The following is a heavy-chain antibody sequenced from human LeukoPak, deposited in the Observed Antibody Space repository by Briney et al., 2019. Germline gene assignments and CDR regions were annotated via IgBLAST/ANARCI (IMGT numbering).Heavy chain of an antibody. Sequence: SETLSLTCAVYGGSFSGYYWSWIRQPPGKGLEWIGEINHSGSTNYNPSLKSRVTISVDTSKNLFSLKLSSVTAADTAVYYCARHPPYYYDSSGPPDVWGKGTTVTISS. D-gene: IGHD3-22*01. CDR1: GGSFSGYY. CDR2: INHSGST. CDR3: ARHPPYYYDSSGPPDV. J-gene: IGHJ6*04. V-gene: IGHV4-34*01.